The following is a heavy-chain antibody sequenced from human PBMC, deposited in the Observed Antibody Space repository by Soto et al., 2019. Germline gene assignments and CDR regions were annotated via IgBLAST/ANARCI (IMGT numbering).Heavy chain of an antibody. J-gene: IGHJ4*02. CDR2: IVPSDSQT. CDR1: GCSFAGCW. D-gene: IGHD5-18*01. V-gene: IGHV5-10-1*01. Sequence: GESLKISCQGSGCSFAGCWITWVRQKPGEGLEWMGRIVPSDSQTYYSPSFRGHVTISVTKSITTVFLQWSSLRASDTAMYYCARQIEDSDTGPNLEYYFGSCGRGSTATVCS. CDR3: ARQIEDSDTGPNLEYYFGS.